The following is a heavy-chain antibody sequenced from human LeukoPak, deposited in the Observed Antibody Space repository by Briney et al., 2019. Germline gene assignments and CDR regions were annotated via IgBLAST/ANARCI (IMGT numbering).Heavy chain of an antibody. CDR3: ARSYGRSGAFDI. J-gene: IGHJ3*02. CDR2: IWYGGSNK. D-gene: IGHD4-17*01. V-gene: IGHV3-33*08. CDR1: GFTFSSYG. Sequence: GGSLRLSCAASGFTFSSYGMHWVRQAPGKGLEWVAVIWYGGSNKYYADSVKGRFTISRDNCKNTLYLQMNSLRAEDTAVYYCARSYGRSGAFDIWGQGTMVTVSS.